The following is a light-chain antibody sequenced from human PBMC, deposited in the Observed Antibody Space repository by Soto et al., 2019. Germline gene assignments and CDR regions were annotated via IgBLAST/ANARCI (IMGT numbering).Light chain of an antibody. Sequence: IVMPQSPATLSVTPGERATLSCRASQSVSSDLAWYHQKPGQAPRLLIYGASTRATGIPARFSGSGSGTEFTLTVSRLEPEDFAVYYGQQYYWAPDTFGQGTRREIK. V-gene: IGKV3-15*01. CDR3: QQYYWAPDT. CDR1: QSVSSD. J-gene: IGKJ5*01. CDR2: GAS.